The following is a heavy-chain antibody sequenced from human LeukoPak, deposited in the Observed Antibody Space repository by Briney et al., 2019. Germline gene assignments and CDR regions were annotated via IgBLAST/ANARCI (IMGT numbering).Heavy chain of an antibody. J-gene: IGHJ4*02. CDR1: GFTFSSYW. Sequence: GGSLRLSCAASGFTFSSYWMSWVRQAPGKGLEWVANIKQDGSEKYYVDSVKGRFTISRDNAKNSLYLQMNSLRAEDTAVYCCARDIMAGTVDYWGQGTLVTVSS. CDR3: ARDIMAGTVDY. CDR2: IKQDGSEK. V-gene: IGHV3-7*01. D-gene: IGHD6-19*01.